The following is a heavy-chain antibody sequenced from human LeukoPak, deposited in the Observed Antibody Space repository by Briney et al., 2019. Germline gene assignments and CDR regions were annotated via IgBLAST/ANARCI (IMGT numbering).Heavy chain of an antibody. V-gene: IGHV1-69*05. D-gene: IGHD5-24*01. CDR2: IIPIFGTA. CDR3: ARRDGYNPLHFDY. CDR1: GGTFSSYA. J-gene: IGHJ4*02. Sequence: SVKVSCKASGGTFSSYAISWVRQAPGQGLEWMGGIIPIFGTANYAQKFQGRVTITTDESTSTAYMELSSLRSEDTAVYYCARRDGYNPLHFDYWGQGTLVTVSS.